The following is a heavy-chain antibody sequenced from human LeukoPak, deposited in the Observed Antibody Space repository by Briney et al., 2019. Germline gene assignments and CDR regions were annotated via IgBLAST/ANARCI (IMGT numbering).Heavy chain of an antibody. CDR3: AASKYTNYDY. Sequence: GGSLRLSCAASGFTFNSMHWVRQAPGKGLEWVSSISSSTYIYYADSVKGRFTISSDNSKNALYLQMNSLRAGDTAVYYCAASKYTNYDYWGQGTLVTVSS. CDR2: ISSSTYI. D-gene: IGHD4-11*01. V-gene: IGHV3-21*01. CDR1: GFTFNS. J-gene: IGHJ4*02.